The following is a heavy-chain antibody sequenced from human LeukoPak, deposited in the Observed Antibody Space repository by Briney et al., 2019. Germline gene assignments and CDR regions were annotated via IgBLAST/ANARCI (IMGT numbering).Heavy chain of an antibody. D-gene: IGHD4-17*01. CDR2: IYYSGST. Sequence: SETLSLTCTVSGGSISSYYWSLIRQPPGKGLEWIGYIYYSGSTNYNPSLKSRVTISVDTSKNQFSLKLSSVTAADTAVYYCARDPYGDYWFDYWGQGTLVTVSS. CDR1: GGSISSYY. CDR3: ARDPYGDYWFDY. V-gene: IGHV4-59*12. J-gene: IGHJ4*02.